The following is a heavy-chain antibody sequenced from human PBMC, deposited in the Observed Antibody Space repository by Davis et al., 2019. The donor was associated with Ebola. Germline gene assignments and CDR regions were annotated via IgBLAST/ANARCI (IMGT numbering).Heavy chain of an antibody. V-gene: IGHV3-21*01. D-gene: IGHD1-1*01. J-gene: IGHJ6*02. CDR1: GFTFSSYS. Sequence: GESLKISCAASGFTFSSYSMNWVRQAPGKGLDWVSSISSSSSYIYYADSVKGRFTISRDNAKNSLYLQMNSLRVEDTAVYYCARQGTGTGMDVWGQGTTVTVSS. CDR2: ISSSSSYI. CDR3: ARQGTGTGMDV.